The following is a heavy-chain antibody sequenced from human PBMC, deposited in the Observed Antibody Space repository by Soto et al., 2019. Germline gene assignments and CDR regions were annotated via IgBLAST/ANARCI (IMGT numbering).Heavy chain of an antibody. CDR1: GFTFDDYG. V-gene: IGHV3-20*04. J-gene: IGHJ4*02. D-gene: IGHD6-13*01. CDR3: ARDFLGDSIAAAGILDY. CDR2: INWNGGST. Sequence: SLRLSCAASGFTFDDYGMSWVRQAPGKGLEWVSGINWNGGSTGYADSVKGRFTISRDNAKNSLYLQMNSLRAEDTALYYCARDFLGDSIAAAGILDYSGQGSLVIVSS.